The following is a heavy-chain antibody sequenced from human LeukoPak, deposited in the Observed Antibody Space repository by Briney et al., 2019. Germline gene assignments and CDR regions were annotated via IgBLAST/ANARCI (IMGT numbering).Heavy chain of an antibody. J-gene: IGHJ4*02. CDR2: IYYSGSAGST. Sequence: PSETLSLTCSVSGDSINSGVSYWAWIRQPPRKGLEWIGTIYYSGSAGSTYYNPSLKSRVTISVDTSKNQFSLNLSSVTAADTAIYYCARHLYDKTGRPLDSWGQGTLVTVSS. D-gene: IGHD3-9*01. V-gene: IGHV4-39*01. CDR3: ARHLYDKTGRPLDS. CDR1: GDSINSGVSY.